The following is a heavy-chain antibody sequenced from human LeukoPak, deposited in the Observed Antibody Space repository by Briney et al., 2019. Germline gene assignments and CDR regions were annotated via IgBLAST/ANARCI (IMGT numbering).Heavy chain of an antibody. CDR2: ISGSGGST. D-gene: IGHD2-8*01. Sequence: GGSLRLSCAASGFTFSSHAMSWVRQAPGKGLEWVSAISGSGGSTYYADSVKGRFTISRDNSKNTLYLQMNSLRAEDTAVYYCAKDPYGTSGYNWFDPWGQGTLVTVSS. J-gene: IGHJ5*02. V-gene: IGHV3-23*01. CDR3: AKDPYGTSGYNWFDP. CDR1: GFTFSSHA.